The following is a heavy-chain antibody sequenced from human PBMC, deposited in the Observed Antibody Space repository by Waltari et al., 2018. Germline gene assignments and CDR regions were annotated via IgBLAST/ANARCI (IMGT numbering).Heavy chain of an antibody. CDR1: GGTFSSYA. Sequence: QVQLVQSGAEVKKPGSSVKVSCKASGGTFSSYAISWVRQDPGQGLEWMGRIIPIFGTANYAQKFQGRVTITADKSTSTAYMELSSLRSEDTAVYYCATELRNPYYYYGMDVWGQGTTVTVSS. V-gene: IGHV1-69*08. CDR3: ATELRNPYYYYGMDV. CDR2: IIPIFGTA. J-gene: IGHJ6*02. D-gene: IGHD1-7*01.